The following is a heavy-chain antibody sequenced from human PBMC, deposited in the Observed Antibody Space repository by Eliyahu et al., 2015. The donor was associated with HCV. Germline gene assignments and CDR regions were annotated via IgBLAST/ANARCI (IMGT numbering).Heavy chain of an antibody. J-gene: IGHJ4*02. V-gene: IGHV4-31*03. CDR1: XVPFXRGGFY. CDR2: IYYXGTT. CDR3: ANNEYTYGPFLK. D-gene: IGHD5-18*01. Sequence: QVQLHESGPGLVKPSQTLSLTCSVSXVPFXRGGFYWGWIRQVPGKGLEXXAYIYYXGTTYYNPSLKSRLSISIDVSENRCSLELSSVTAADTATYYCANNEYTYGPFLKWGQGTLVTVSS.